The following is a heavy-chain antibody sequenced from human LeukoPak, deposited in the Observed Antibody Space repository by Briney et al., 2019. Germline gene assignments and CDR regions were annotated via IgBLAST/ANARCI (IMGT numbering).Heavy chain of an antibody. CDR3: ARDVAEGSYGLHYYYYYMNV. CDR1: GFTFSSHG. CDR2: ISYDGSKQ. Sequence: GGSLRLSCAVSGFTFSSHGMHWVRQAPGKGLGWVAAISYDGSKQYYADSVKGRFTISRDNSKNTLYLQMNSLRPEDTAVYYCARDVAEGSYGLHYYYYYMNVWGKGTTVTVSS. J-gene: IGHJ6*03. V-gene: IGHV3-30*03. D-gene: IGHD5-18*01.